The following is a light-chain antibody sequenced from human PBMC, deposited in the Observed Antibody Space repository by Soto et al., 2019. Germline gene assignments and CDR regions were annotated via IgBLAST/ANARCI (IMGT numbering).Light chain of an antibody. CDR3: QQRNMWPRT. Sequence: EIVLTQSPATLSLSPGERATLSCGASQSINSDLAWYQQRPGQAPRLLIYDASNRAPGIPARFGGSGSGADFTLSISSLEPEDFAVYHCQQRNMWPRTFGQGTKVDI. CDR2: DAS. CDR1: QSINSD. J-gene: IGKJ1*01. V-gene: IGKV3-11*01.